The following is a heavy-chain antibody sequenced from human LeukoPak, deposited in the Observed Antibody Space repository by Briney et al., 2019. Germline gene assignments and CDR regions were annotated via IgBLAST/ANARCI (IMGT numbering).Heavy chain of an antibody. J-gene: IGHJ4*02. Sequence: GASVTVSRKASGYTFTGYYLHGVGPAPGQGLDGMGGINTNRGGTENARKFQGRVTMTRDTSISTAYMELSRLRSDDTAVYYCARDHCTNGVCSTFDYWGQGTLVTVSS. CDR2: INTNRGGT. CDR3: ARDHCTNGVCSTFDY. V-gene: IGHV1-2*02. D-gene: IGHD2-8*01. CDR1: GYTFTGYY.